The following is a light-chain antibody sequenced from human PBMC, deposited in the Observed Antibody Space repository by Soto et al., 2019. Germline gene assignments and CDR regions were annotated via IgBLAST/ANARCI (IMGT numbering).Light chain of an antibody. J-gene: IGKJ1*01. CDR1: QSVSTRS. CDR2: GAS. V-gene: IGKV3-20*01. Sequence: EIVLTQSPGTLSLSPGERATLSCRASQSVSTRSLAWYQQKPVQAPRLLISGASSRTADIPDRFSGSGSGTDFNLTINRREPEDFAVYYCQQYDSSPRTFGQGTKVE. CDR3: QQYDSSPRT.